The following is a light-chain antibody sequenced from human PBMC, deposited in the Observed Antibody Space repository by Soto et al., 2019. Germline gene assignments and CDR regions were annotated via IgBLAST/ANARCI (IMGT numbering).Light chain of an antibody. CDR2: AAS. J-gene: IGKJ3*01. CDR1: QSISSY. CDR3: QQSYSTFT. V-gene: IGKV1-39*01. Sequence: DIQMTQSPSSLSASVGDRVTITCRASQSISSYLNWYQQKPGKAPKLLIYAASSLQSGFPSRFSGSGSGTDFTLPISSLQPEDFATYYCQQSYSTFTFGPGTKVDIK.